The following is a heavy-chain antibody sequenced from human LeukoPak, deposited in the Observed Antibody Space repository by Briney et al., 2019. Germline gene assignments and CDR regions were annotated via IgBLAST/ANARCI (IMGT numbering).Heavy chain of an antibody. CDR2: IYTSGST. V-gene: IGHV4-61*02. CDR3: ARARMATIRTFDY. J-gene: IGHJ4*02. CDR1: GGSISSGSYY. D-gene: IGHD5-24*01. Sequence: SETLSLTCTVSGGSISSGSYYWRWIRQPAGKGLEWIVRIYTSGSTNYNPSLKSRVTISVDTSKNQFSLKLSSVTAADTAVYYCARARMATIRTFDYWGQGTLVTVSS.